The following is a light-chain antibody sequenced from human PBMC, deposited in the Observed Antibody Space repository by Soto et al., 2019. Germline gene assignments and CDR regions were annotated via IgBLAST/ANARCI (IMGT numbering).Light chain of an antibody. CDR2: DVS. Sequence: EIVMTQSPATLSVSPGERATLSCRASQSVSSYLAWYQQKPGQPPRLLIYDVSNRATGIPARFSGSGSGTDFTLTITSLEPEDFAVYFCHQRYNWPRVNCGQGTRREI. CDR1: QSVSSY. CDR3: HQRYNWPRVN. J-gene: IGKJ5*01. V-gene: IGKV3-11*01.